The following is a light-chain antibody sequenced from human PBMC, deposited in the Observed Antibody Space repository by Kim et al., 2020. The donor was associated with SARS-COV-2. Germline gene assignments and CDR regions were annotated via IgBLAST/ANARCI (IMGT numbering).Light chain of an antibody. Sequence: QAIHTYCTGTSSDVGGYNYVSWYQQHPGKAPQLIIYAVSERPSGVSNRFSGSKSGNTASLTISGLQAEDEADYYCSSYVSGNTYVFGTGTKVTVL. V-gene: IGLV2-14*03. CDR1: SSDVGGYNY. J-gene: IGLJ1*01. CDR3: SSYVSGNTYV. CDR2: AVS.